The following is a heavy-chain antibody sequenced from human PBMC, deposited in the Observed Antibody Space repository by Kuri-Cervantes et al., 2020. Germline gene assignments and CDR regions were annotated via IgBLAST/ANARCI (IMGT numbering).Heavy chain of an antibody. CDR1: GFTFSDYY. D-gene: IGHD3-3*01. Sequence: GESLKISCAASGFTFSDYYMSWIRQAPGKGLEWVSYISSSGSTIYYADSVKGRFTISRDNAKNSLYLQMNSLRAEDTAVYYCARAYDFWSGYNGMDVWGQGTTVTGSS. CDR3: ARAYDFWSGYNGMDV. CDR2: ISSSGSTI. J-gene: IGHJ6*01. V-gene: IGHV3-11*01.